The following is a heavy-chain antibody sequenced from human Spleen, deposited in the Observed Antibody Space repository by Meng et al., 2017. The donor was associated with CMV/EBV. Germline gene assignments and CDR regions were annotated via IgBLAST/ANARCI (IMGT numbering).Heavy chain of an antibody. CDR3: ARSYSSSSSGDFDY. CDR2: IIPIFDTA. V-gene: IGHV1-69*05. Sequence: SVKVSCKASGGTFSSYAISWVRQAPGQGLEWMGGIIPIFDTANYAQKFQGRVTITTDESTSTAYMELSSLRSEDTAVYYCARSYSSSSSGDFDYWGQGTLVTVSS. CDR1: GGTFSSYA. D-gene: IGHD6-6*01. J-gene: IGHJ4*02.